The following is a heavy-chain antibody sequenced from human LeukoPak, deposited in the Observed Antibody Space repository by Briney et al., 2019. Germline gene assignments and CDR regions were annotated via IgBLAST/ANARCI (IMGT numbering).Heavy chain of an antibody. CDR2: ISGSGDTT. V-gene: IGHV3-23*01. D-gene: IGHD2-21*02. CDR1: GFTFSSYA. Sequence: GGSLRLSCAASGFTFSSYAMSWVRQAPGKGLEWVSAISGSGDTTYYADSVKGRFTISGDNSKNTLYLQMNSLRAEDTAVYYCAKAGPKCGGDCYSDYWGQGTLVTVPS. CDR3: AKAGPKCGGDCYSDY. J-gene: IGHJ4*02.